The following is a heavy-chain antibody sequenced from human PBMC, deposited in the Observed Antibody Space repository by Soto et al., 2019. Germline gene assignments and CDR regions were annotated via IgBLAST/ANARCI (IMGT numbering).Heavy chain of an antibody. CDR2: IYSGGDT. CDR1: GFAVRHNY. D-gene: IGHD3-10*01. Sequence: EVQPLESGGGLVQPGGSLRLSCTASGFAVRHNYKTWVRQAPGKGLEWVSLIYSGGDTAYADSVKGRFTISRHTSQNTLYLQMNSLRAEDTAVYYCARKTDSIPSGGDVWGKGTAVTVSS. CDR3: ARKTDSIPSGGDV. J-gene: IGHJ6*04. V-gene: IGHV3-53*04.